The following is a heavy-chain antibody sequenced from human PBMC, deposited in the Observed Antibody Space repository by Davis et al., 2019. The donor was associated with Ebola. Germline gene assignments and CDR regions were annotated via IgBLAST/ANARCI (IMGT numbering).Heavy chain of an antibody. CDR3: ARDGGRAAEDYSDY. V-gene: IGHV5-51*01. D-gene: IGHD6-13*01. CDR1: GYNFATHR. J-gene: IGHJ4*02. Sequence: PGGSLRLSCKASGYNFATHRIGWVRQMPGKGLEWMGIIYPGDSDSRYSPSFRGQVTISVDKSINTAYLQWSGLKTSDTAIYYCARDGGRAAEDYSDYWGQGTLVTVSS. CDR2: IYPGDSDS.